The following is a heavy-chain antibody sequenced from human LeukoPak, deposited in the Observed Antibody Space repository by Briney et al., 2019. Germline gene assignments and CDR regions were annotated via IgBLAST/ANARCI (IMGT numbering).Heavy chain of an antibody. Sequence: PGGSLRLSCAASGFTCSSYAMSWVRQAPGKGLEWVSAISGSGDSTYYADSVKGRFTISRDNSKNTLYLQMNSLRAEDTAVYYCAKDQIYGDLQHDYWGQGTLVTVSS. CDR1: GFTCSSYA. CDR2: ISGSGDST. J-gene: IGHJ4*02. V-gene: IGHV3-23*01. D-gene: IGHD4-17*01. CDR3: AKDQIYGDLQHDY.